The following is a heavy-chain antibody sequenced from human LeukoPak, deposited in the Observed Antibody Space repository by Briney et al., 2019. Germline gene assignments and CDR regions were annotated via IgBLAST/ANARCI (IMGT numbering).Heavy chain of an antibody. Sequence: GGSLRLSCAASGFTFSNYAMSWVRQAPGKGLEWVSASGSGGNTYYADSVKGRFTISRDNSKNTLYLQMNSLRAEDTAVYYCAKRMRDTDYYFDYWGQGTLVTVSS. D-gene: IGHD5-18*01. J-gene: IGHJ4*02. CDR3: AKRMRDTDYYFDY. CDR1: GFTFSNYA. CDR2: SGSGGNT. V-gene: IGHV3-23*01.